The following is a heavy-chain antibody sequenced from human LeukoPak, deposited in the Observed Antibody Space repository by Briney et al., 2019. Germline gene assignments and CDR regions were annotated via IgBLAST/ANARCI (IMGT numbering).Heavy chain of an antibody. J-gene: IGHJ4*02. V-gene: IGHV1-3*01. CDR1: GYIFSDYA. CDR2: INAGNGKT. Sequence: ASVKVSCKASGYIFSDYAIQWVRQAPGQGLEWMGWINAGNGKTKYSQKFQSRVTITRDTSASTAYMELSGLRSEDTAVYYCARARWTSTVTTYYLDYWGQGTLVSVSS. CDR3: ARARWTSTVTTYYLDY. D-gene: IGHD4-17*01.